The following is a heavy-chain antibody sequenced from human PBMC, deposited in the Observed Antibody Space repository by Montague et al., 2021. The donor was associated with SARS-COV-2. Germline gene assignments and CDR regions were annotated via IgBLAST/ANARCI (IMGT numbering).Heavy chain of an antibody. V-gene: IGHV4-4*07. CDR3: ARTPTRPLSLDS. J-gene: IGHJ4*02. D-gene: IGHD6-6*01. Sequence: SETLSLTCAVSGGSITGFSWSWVRQPAGKGLEWIGRVTTSGTTNHSPSLRSRVAMSVDTSKNQFPLNLNSVTAADTAIYYCARTPTRPLSLDSWGQGTLVTVSS. CDR2: VTTSGTT. CDR1: GGSITGFS.